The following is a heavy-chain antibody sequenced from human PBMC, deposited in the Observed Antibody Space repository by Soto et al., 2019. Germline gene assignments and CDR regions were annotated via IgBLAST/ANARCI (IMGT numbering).Heavy chain of an antibody. V-gene: IGHV3-7*01. CDR1: GFTFSHFW. CDR3: ARSWFQRRDFDY. J-gene: IGHJ4*02. D-gene: IGHD6-25*01. CDR2: IKQDGSEK. Sequence: EVQLVESGGDLVQPGGSLRLSCAASGFTFSHFWMNWVRQAPGQGLEWVANIKQDGSEKYYVESVKDRFTISRDNAKNSLYLQMNSLRVEDSSVYYGARSWFQRRDFDYWGQGTPVTVSS.